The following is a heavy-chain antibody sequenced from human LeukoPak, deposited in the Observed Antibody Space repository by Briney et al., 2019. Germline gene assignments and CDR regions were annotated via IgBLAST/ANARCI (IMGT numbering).Heavy chain of an antibody. CDR3: ARERGMDV. Sequence: PGGSLRLSCAASGFTFSSYAMHWVRQAPGKGLEWAAVISYDGSNKYYADSVKGRFTISRDNSKNTLYLQMNSLRAEDTAVYYCARERGMDVWGQGTTVTVSS. CDR2: ISYDGSNK. CDR1: GFTFSSYA. J-gene: IGHJ6*02. V-gene: IGHV3-30-3*01.